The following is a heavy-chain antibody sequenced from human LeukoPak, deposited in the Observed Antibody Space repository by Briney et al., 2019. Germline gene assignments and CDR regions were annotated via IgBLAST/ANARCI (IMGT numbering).Heavy chain of an antibody. D-gene: IGHD3-10*01. CDR2: INHSGST. V-gene: IGHV4-34*01. Sequence: PSETLSLTRAVHGGSFSGYYWSCIRQPPGKGLEWIGEINHSGSTNYNPSLKSRVTISVDTSKNQFSLKLSSVTAADTAVYYCARGFITMVRGVIITHYYYGMDVWGQGSTVTVSS. CDR3: ARGFITMVRGVIITHYYYGMDV. J-gene: IGHJ6*02. CDR1: GGSFSGYY.